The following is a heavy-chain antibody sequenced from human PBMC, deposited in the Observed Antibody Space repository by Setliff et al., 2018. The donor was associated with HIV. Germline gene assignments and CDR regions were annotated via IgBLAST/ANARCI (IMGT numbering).Heavy chain of an antibody. J-gene: IGHJ3*02. CDR1: GYSISSGYY. CDR3: ARAGGVVTTFVAFDI. Sequence: PSETLSLTCAVSGYSISSGYYWGWIRQPPGKGLEWIGSIYHSGSTNYNPSLRSRVIMSMDTSKNQFSLKLSSVTAADTAVYYCARAGGVVTTFVAFDIWGQGTMVTVSS. CDR2: IYHSGST. D-gene: IGHD4-4*01. V-gene: IGHV4-38-2*01.